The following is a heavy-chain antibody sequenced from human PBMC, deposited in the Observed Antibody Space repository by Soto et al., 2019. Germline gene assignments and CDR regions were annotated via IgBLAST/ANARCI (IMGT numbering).Heavy chain of an antibody. Sequence: GGSLRLSCAASGFTFSSYWMSWVRQAPGKGLEWVANIKQDGSEKYYVDSVKGRFTISRDNAKNSLYLQMNSLRAEDTAVYYCARDWDCSGGICYPIAYYYGMDVWGQGTTVTVSS. J-gene: IGHJ6*02. CDR3: ARDWDCSGGICYPIAYYYGMDV. CDR2: IKQDGSEK. CDR1: GFTFSSYW. V-gene: IGHV3-7*01. D-gene: IGHD2-15*01.